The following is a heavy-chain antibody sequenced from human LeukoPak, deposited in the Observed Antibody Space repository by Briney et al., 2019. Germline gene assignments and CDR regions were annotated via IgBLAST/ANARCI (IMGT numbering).Heavy chain of an antibody. Sequence: SQTLSLTCAISGDSVSSNSAAWNWIRQSPSRGLEWLGRTYYRSKWYNDYAVSVKSRITINPDTSKNQFSLQLNSVTPEDTAVYYCARDALSSGWSEGQLYYYYGMDVWGQGTMVTVSS. D-gene: IGHD6-19*01. CDR1: GDSVSSNSAA. CDR3: ARDALSSGWSEGQLYYYYGMDV. V-gene: IGHV6-1*01. J-gene: IGHJ6*02. CDR2: TYYRSKWYN.